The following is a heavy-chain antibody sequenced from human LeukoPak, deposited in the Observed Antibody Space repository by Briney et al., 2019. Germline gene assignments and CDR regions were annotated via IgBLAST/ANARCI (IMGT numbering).Heavy chain of an antibody. J-gene: IGHJ3*02. CDR3: AKDTDRDLLGALDI. D-gene: IGHD4-17*01. CDR1: GFIFSTYA. CDR2: MSGSGDIT. V-gene: IGHV3-23*01. Sequence: PGGSLRLSCAASGFIFSTYAMSWVRQAPGKGLEWVSGMSGSGDITYYADSVKGRFTISRDNSKNTLYVQMNSLRAEDTAIYYCAKDTDRDLLGALDIWGQGTMVTVSS.